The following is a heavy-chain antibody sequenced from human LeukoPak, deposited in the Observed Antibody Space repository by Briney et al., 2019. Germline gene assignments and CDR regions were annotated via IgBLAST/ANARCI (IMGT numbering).Heavy chain of an antibody. CDR2: INPNSGGT. J-gene: IGHJ3*02. CDR1: GYTFTGYY. D-gene: IGHD5-18*01. V-gene: IGHV1-2*02. Sequence: GASVTVSCKASGYTFTGYYMHWVRQAPGQGLEWMGWINPNSGGTNYAQKFQGRVTMIRDTSISTAYMELSRLRSDDTAVYYCARGTWIQLRFPTHGAFGIWGQGTMVTFSS. CDR3: ARGTWIQLRFPTHGAFGI.